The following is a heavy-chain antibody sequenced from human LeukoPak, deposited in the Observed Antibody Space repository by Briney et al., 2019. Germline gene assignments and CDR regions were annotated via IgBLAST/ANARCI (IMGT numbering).Heavy chain of an antibody. CDR1: GGSISSHY. D-gene: IGHD3-22*01. CDR3: ARSPDTSGYYFYLDY. J-gene: IGHJ4*02. Sequence: SEALSLTCTVSGGSISSHYWSWIRQPPGKGLEWIGYIYYSGSTNYNPSLKSRVTISVATSKNQFSLKLSSVTAADTAVYYCARSPDTSGYYFYLDYWGQGTLVTASS. CDR2: IYYSGST. V-gene: IGHV4-59*11.